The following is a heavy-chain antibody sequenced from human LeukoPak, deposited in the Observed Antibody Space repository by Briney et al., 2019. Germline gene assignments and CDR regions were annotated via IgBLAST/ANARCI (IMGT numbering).Heavy chain of an antibody. CDR3: ARDQLGYNWNDGWFDP. Sequence: PSETLSLTCTVSGGSISSYYWGWIRQPPGKGLEWIGSIYHSGSTYYNPSLKSRVTISVDTSKNQFSLKLSSVTAADTAVYYCARDQLGYNWNDGWFDPWGQGTLVTVSS. V-gene: IGHV4-38-2*02. CDR2: IYHSGST. D-gene: IGHD1-1*01. J-gene: IGHJ5*02. CDR1: GGSISSYY.